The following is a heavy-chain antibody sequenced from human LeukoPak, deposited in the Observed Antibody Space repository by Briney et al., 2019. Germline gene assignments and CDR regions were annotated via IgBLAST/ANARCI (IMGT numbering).Heavy chain of an antibody. V-gene: IGHV4-34*01. J-gene: IGHJ4*03. D-gene: IGHD3-10*01. CDR1: GGSFSGYY. Sequence: SETLSLTCAVYGGSFSGYYWSWIRQPPGKGLEWIGEINHSGSTNYNPSLKSRVTISVDTSKNQFSLKLSSVTAADTAVYYCCKRSGYFGSGKRETDFWGQGTLVTVSS. CDR2: INHSGST. CDR3: CKRSGYFGSGKRETDF.